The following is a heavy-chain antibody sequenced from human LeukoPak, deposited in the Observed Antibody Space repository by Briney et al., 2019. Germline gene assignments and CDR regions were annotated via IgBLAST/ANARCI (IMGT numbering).Heavy chain of an antibody. CDR3: ARVRQAGGWSSPLDY. CDR2: VNVYNGKR. V-gene: IGHV1-18*04. J-gene: IGHJ4*02. Sequence: RASVKVSCKASGYTFTNYGISWVRQAPGRGLEWMMWVNVYNGKREYAQKFQGRVTLTTDTSTTTAYMELRSLRSEDTAVYYCARVRQAGGWSSPLDYWGQGTLVTVSS. D-gene: IGHD6-19*01. CDR1: GYTFTNYG.